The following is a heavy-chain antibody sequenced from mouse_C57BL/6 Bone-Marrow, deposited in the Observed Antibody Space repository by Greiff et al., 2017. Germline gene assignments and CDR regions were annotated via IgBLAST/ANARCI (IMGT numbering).Heavy chain of an antibody. CDR3: ARGRWFFDY. D-gene: IGHD2-3*01. CDR2: ISPGNGDT. Sequence: QVQLQQSGAELVRPGASVKMSCKASGYTFTSSNMHWVQQTPRQGLEWIGAISPGNGDTSYNQKFKGKATLTVDKSSCTSYMQLRSLTSEDSAVYVCARGRWFFDYWGQGTTLTVSS. V-gene: IGHV1-12*01. CDR1: GYTFTSSN. J-gene: IGHJ2*01.